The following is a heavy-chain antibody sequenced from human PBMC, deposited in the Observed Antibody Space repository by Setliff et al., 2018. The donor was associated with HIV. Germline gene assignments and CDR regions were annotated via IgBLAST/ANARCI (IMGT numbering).Heavy chain of an antibody. Sequence: PSETLSLTCTVTGYSISSGYYWTWVRQPPGRGLEWVGYVSYSGSVSYNPSLNSRVTMSIDASRDQFSLKLNSVTVADTAIYYCARGRGRAPLSYYFDSWGQGRLVTVSS. CDR1: GYSISSGYY. J-gene: IGHJ4*02. D-gene: IGHD2-15*01. CDR3: ARGRGRAPLSYYFDS. CDR2: VSYSGSV. V-gene: IGHV4-61*01.